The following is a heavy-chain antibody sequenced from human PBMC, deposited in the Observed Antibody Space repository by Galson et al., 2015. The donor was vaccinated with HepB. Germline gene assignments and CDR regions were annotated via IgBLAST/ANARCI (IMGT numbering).Heavy chain of an antibody. J-gene: IGHJ4*02. CDR2: IKYDGSEK. Sequence: SLRLSCVVSGFTYSNYWMSWVRQAPGRGLEWVANIKYDGSEKYYVRSVEGRFTVSRDNAQNSLYLHMSSLRAEDTAVYYCARGWDIEVTANLDYWGQGALVTVSS. D-gene: IGHD2-21*02. CDR3: ARGWDIEVTANLDY. V-gene: IGHV3-7*03. CDR1: GFTYSNYW.